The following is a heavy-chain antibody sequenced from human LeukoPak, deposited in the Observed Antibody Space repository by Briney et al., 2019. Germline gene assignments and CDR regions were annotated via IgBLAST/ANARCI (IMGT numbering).Heavy chain of an antibody. CDR3: ARQTGSGLFILP. D-gene: IGHD3/OR15-3a*01. Sequence: SETLSLTCTVSGGSISSYYWSWIRQPAGKGLEWIGRIYTSGSTNYNPSLKSRVTISVDTSKNQFSLRLTSVTAADTAVYYCARQTGSGLFILPGGQGTLVTVSS. V-gene: IGHV4-4*07. CDR1: GGSISSYY. CDR2: IYTSGST. J-gene: IGHJ4*02.